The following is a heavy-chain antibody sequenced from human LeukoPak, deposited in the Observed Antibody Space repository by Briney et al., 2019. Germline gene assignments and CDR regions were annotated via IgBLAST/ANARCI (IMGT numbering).Heavy chain of an antibody. CDR1: GFTFSDYY. Sequence: SGRSLRLSCAASGFTFSDYYMSWVRQAPGKGLEWVSYISGDGTTIHYADSVRGRFTVSRDNAKNSLFLQMNSLRAEDTAMYYCTREDYYYAAGYWGQGTLVTVSS. J-gene: IGHJ4*02. V-gene: IGHV3-11*04. CDR3: TREDYYYAAGY. D-gene: IGHD3-10*01. CDR2: ISGDGTTI.